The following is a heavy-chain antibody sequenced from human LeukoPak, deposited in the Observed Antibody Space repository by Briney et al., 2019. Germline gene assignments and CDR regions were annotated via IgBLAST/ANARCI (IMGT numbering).Heavy chain of an antibody. Sequence: KPSETLSLTCTVSGGSISSYYWSWIRQPPGKGLEWIGYIYYSGSTNYNPSLKSRVTISVDTSKNQFSLKLASVTAADTAVYYCATVDTAMVTKGYYYYGMDVWGQGTTVTVSS. J-gene: IGHJ6*02. CDR1: GGSISSYY. CDR3: ATVDTAMVTKGYYYYGMDV. V-gene: IGHV4-59*01. D-gene: IGHD5-18*01. CDR2: IYYSGST.